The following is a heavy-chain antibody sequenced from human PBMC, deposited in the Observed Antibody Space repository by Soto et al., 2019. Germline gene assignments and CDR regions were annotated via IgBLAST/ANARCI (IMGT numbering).Heavy chain of an antibody. CDR3: ARGGREYGSSWYLARFDP. CDR1: GGSISSGDYY. V-gene: IGHV4-30-4*01. CDR2: IYYSGST. Sequence: QVQLQESGPGLVKPSQTLSLTCTVSGGSISSGDYYWSWIRQPPGKGLEWIGYIYYSGSTYYNPSLKRRVTISVDTSKNQFSLKLSSVTAADTAVYYCARGGREYGSSWYLARFDPWGQGTLVTVSS. D-gene: IGHD6-13*01. J-gene: IGHJ5*02.